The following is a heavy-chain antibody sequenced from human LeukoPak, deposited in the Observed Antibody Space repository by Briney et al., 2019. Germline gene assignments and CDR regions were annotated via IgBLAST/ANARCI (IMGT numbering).Heavy chain of an antibody. CDR2: IYHSGST. CDR3: ARLDGYNYVLGY. CDR1: GYSISSGYY. V-gene: IGHV4-38-2*01. Sequence: PSETLSLTCAVSGYSISSGYYWGWIRQPPGKGLEWIGSIYHSGSTYYNPSLKRRATISVDTSKNQFSLKLSSVTAADTAVYYCARLDGYNYVLGYWGQGTLVTVSS. J-gene: IGHJ4*02. D-gene: IGHD5-24*01.